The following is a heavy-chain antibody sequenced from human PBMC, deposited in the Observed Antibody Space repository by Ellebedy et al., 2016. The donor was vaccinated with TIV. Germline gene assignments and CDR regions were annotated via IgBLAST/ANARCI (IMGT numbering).Heavy chain of an antibody. D-gene: IGHD3-16*01. CDR2: INPNSGGT. V-gene: IGHV1-2*02. CDR1: GYTFTDNY. Sequence: AASVKVSCKASGYTFTDNYIHWVRQAPGQGLEWMGWINPNSGGTNYAQKFQGRVTMTRDTYINTAYMELSRLKSDDTAVYYCARGGVTAFDPWGQGSPVTVSS. J-gene: IGHJ5*02. CDR3: ARGGVTAFDP.